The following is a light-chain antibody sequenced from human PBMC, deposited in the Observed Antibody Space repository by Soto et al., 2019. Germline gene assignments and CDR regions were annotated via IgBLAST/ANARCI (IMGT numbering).Light chain of an antibody. Sequence: DIQMTQSPSSLSASVGDTVTITCRASHSISSWLAWYQQKPGKAPKLLIYKASSLESGVPSRFSGSGSGTEFTLTISSLQPDDFATYYCQQYNTYSTFGQGTKLEIK. CDR2: KAS. J-gene: IGKJ2*01. CDR3: QQYNTYST. CDR1: HSISSW. V-gene: IGKV1-5*03.